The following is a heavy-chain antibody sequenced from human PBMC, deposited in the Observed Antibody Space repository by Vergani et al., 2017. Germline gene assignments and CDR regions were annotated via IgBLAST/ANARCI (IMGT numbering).Heavy chain of an antibody. Sequence: EVQLLESGGGLVQPGGSLRLSCAASGFTFSSYAMSWVRQAPGKGLEWVSGISGSGGSTYYADSVKGRFTFSRDNSKNTLYLQMNSLRAEDTAVYYCARKLRLGELSLYPPGYWGQGTLVTVSS. CDR2: ISGSGGST. J-gene: IGHJ4*02. V-gene: IGHV3-23*01. CDR3: ARKLRLGELSLYPPGY. D-gene: IGHD3-16*02. CDR1: GFTFSSYA.